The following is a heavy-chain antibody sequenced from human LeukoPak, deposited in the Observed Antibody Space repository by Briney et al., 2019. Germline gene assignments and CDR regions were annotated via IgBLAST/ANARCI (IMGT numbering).Heavy chain of an antibody. CDR2: IYDSGST. Sequence: SETLSLTCTASGGSISSYYWSWIRQPPWKGLEWIGYIYDSGSTNYNPSLKSRVTISVDTSKNQFSLKLSSVTTADTAVYYCAGIGANGDYWGQGTLVTVSS. V-gene: IGHV4-59*01. CDR3: AGIGANGDY. CDR1: GGSISSYY. J-gene: IGHJ4*02. D-gene: IGHD1-26*01.